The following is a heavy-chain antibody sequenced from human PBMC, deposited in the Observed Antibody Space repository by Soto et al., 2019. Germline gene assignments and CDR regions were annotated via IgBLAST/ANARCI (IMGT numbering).Heavy chain of an antibody. Sequence: GGSLRLSCAASGFTFSSYEMNWVRQAPGKGLEWVSYISSSGSTIYYADSVKGRFTISRDNAKNSLYLQMNSLRAEDTAVYYCARDLRGFRDYSYGFSAGNWFDPWGQGTLVTVSS. CDR1: GFTFSSYE. CDR3: ARDLRGFRDYSYGFSAGNWFDP. D-gene: IGHD5-18*01. V-gene: IGHV3-48*03. CDR2: ISSSGSTI. J-gene: IGHJ5*02.